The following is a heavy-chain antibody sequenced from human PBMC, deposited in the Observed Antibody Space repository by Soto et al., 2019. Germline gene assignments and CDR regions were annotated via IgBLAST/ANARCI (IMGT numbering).Heavy chain of an antibody. V-gene: IGHV5-51*01. CDR1: GYSFTSYW. CDR3: ARHRPYSGSGWFDP. J-gene: IGHJ5*02. D-gene: IGHD1-26*01. Sequence: PGESLKISCKGSGYSFTSYWIGWVRQMPGKGLEWMGIIYAGDSDTRYSPSFQGQFTISADKSISTAYLQWSSLKAADTAMYYCARHRPYSGSGWFDPWGQGTLVTVSS. CDR2: IYAGDSDT.